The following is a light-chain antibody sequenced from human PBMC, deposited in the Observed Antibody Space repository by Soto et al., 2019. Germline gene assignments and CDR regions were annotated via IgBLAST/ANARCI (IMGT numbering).Light chain of an antibody. CDR3: SSYSSTTTL. CDR2: EVS. Sequence: QSALTQPASVSGSPGQSITISCSGISPDFGVSWYQHFPGKAPKLLIFEVSNRPSGVSTRFSGSQSGNIAFLTISGLQSEDEGLYHCSSYSSTTTLFGGGTKVTVL. CDR1: SPDFG. J-gene: IGLJ2*01. V-gene: IGLV2-14*01.